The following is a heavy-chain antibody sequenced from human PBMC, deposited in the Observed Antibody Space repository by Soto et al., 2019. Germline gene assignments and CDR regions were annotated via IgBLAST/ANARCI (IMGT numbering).Heavy chain of an antibody. J-gene: IGHJ6*02. CDR1: GFTFSSYS. Sequence: GSLRLSCAASGFTFSSYSMNWVRQAPGKGLEWVSSISSSSSYIYYADSVKGRFTISRDNAKNSLYLQMNSLRAEDTAVYYCARDSVSLVDDILTGYYKDYYYGMDVWGQGTTVTVSS. CDR2: ISSSSSYI. D-gene: IGHD3-9*01. CDR3: ARDSVSLVDDILTGYYKDYYYGMDV. V-gene: IGHV3-21*01.